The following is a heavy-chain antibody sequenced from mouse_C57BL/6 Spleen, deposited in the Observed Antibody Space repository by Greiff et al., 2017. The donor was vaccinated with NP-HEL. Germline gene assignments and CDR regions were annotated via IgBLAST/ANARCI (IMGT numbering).Heavy chain of an antibody. J-gene: IGHJ1*03. CDR3: AGTGHYWYFDD. V-gene: IGHV1-85*01. Sequence: VKLLESGPELVKPGASVKLSCKASGYTFTSYAINWVKQRPGQGLEWIGWIYPRDGSTKYNEKFKGKATLTVDTASSTAYMELHSLTSEASADYFVAGTGHYWYFDDWGKGTTVTVSS. D-gene: IGHD3-3*01. CDR1: GYTFTSYA. CDR2: IYPRDGST.